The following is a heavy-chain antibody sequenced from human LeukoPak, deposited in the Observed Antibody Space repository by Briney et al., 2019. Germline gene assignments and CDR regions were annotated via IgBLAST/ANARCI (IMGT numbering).Heavy chain of an antibody. V-gene: IGHV4-59*01. CDR3: AKTIMIFGVVHSYYYMDV. CDR2: IYYSGST. CDR1: GGSISSYY. Sequence: PSETLSLTCTVSGGSISSYYWSWTRQPPGKGLDWVGYIYYSGSTNYNPSLKSRVTLSVDPSKNQFCLKLSSVTAADTAVYYCAKTIMIFGVVHSYYYMDVWGKGTPVTVSS. D-gene: IGHD3-3*01. J-gene: IGHJ6*03.